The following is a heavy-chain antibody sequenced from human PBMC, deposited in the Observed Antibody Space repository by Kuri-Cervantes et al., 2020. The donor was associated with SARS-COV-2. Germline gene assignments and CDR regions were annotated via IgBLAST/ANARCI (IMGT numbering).Heavy chain of an antibody. CDR3: ARELLTGDGFDY. J-gene: IGHJ4*02. Sequence: GESLKISCAASGFTFSSYAMSWVRQAPGKGLEWVSAISGSGGSTYYADSVKGRFTISRDNSKNTLYLQMNSLRAEDTAVYYCARELLTGDGFDYWGQGTLVTVSS. D-gene: IGHD7-27*01. V-gene: IGHV3-23*01. CDR1: GFTFSSYA. CDR2: ISGSGGST.